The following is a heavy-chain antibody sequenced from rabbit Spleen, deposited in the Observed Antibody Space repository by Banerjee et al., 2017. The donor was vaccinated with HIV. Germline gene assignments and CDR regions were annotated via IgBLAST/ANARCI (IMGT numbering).Heavy chain of an antibody. CDR1: GFSFSNKAV. D-gene: IGHD6-1*01. CDR2: INAITGKA. V-gene: IGHV1S45*01. J-gene: IGHJ4*01. CDR3: AREVLYAAYAGFGDATIYYFDL. Sequence: QEQLMESGGGLVKPEGSLKLSCTASGFSFSNKAVMCWVRQAPGKGLEWIACINAITGKAVYANWAKGRFTISKTSSTTVTLQMTSLTAADTATYFCAREVLYAAYAGFGDATIYYFDLWGQGTLVTVS.